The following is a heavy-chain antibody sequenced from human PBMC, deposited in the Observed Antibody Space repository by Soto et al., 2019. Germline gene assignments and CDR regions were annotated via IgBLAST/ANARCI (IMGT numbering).Heavy chain of an antibody. Sequence: GGSLRLSCAASGFTFSSYWMSWVRQAPGKGLEWVANIKQDGSEKYYVDSVKGRFTISRDNSKNTLYLQMNSLRAEDTAVYYCARTNSSCFYFDYWGQGTLVTVSS. D-gene: IGHD6-19*01. CDR3: ARTNSSCFYFDY. J-gene: IGHJ4*02. CDR1: GFTFSSYW. CDR2: IKQDGSEK. V-gene: IGHV3-7*01.